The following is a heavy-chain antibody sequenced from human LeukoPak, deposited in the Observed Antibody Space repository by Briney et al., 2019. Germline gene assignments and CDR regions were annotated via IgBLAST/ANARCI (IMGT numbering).Heavy chain of an antibody. Sequence: ASVKVSCKASGYXFTSYAIHWVRQAPGQRLEWMGWSNAGNGNTKYSQEFQGRVTITRDTSASTAYMELSSLRSEDMAVYYCAREGEYCSSTSCYHYFDYWGQGTLVTVSS. CDR2: SNAGNGNT. J-gene: IGHJ4*02. D-gene: IGHD2-2*01. V-gene: IGHV1-3*02. CDR1: GYXFTSYA. CDR3: AREGEYCSSTSCYHYFDY.